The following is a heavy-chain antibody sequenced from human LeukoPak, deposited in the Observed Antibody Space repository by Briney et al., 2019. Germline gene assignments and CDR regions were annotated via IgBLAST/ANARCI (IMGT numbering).Heavy chain of an antibody. D-gene: IGHD1-7*01. CDR1: GGTFSSYA. CDR3: ARALELRSDAFDI. CDR2: IIPIFGTA. Sequence: SVKVSCKASGGTFSSYAISWVRQAPGQGLEWMGGIIPIFGTANYAQEFQGRVTITTDESTSTAYMELSSLRSEDTAVYYCARALELRSDAFDIWGQGTMVTVSS. V-gene: IGHV1-69*05. J-gene: IGHJ3*02.